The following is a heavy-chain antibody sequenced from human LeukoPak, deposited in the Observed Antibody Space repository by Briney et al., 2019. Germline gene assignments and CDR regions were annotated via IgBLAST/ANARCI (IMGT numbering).Heavy chain of an antibody. J-gene: IGHJ4*02. CDR1: GYTFTSYA. Sequence: ASVKVSCKASGYTFTSYAMNWVRQAPGQGLEWMGWINTNTGNPTYAQGFTGRFVFSLDTSVSTASLQISSLKAEDTAVYYCARAPSGGGIDYGDYFSYWGQGTLVTVSS. CDR2: INTNTGNP. CDR3: ARAPSGGGIDYGDYFSY. V-gene: IGHV7-4-1*02. D-gene: IGHD4-17*01.